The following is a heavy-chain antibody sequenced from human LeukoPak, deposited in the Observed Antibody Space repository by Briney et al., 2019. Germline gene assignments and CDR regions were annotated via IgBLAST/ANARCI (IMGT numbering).Heavy chain of an antibody. CDR3: ARTMVGATTSFDY. CDR1: GGSITSGSHY. CDR2: IYTDGST. J-gene: IGHJ4*02. Sequence: PSETLSLTCTVSGGSITSGSHYWSWIRQPAGKGLEWIGRIYTDGSTNYNPSLKSRVTISVDTSKNQFSLKVSSVTAADTAVYYCARTMVGATTSFDYWGQGTLVTVSS. V-gene: IGHV4-61*02. D-gene: IGHD1-26*01.